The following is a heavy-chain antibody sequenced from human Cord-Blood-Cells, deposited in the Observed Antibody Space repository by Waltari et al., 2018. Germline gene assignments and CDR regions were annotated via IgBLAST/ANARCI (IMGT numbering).Heavy chain of an antibody. CDR3: ARGLRGLRYFDWLLPEYYFDY. J-gene: IGHJ4*02. D-gene: IGHD3-9*01. CDR2: NNHSGST. V-gene: IGHV4-34*01. Sequence: QVQPQQWGPGLLKPSETLSLTCAVYGGSVSGYYWSWNRQPPGKGLEWIGENNHSGSTNYNPSLKSRVTISVDTSKNQFSLKLGPVTAADTAVYYCARGLRGLRYFDWLLPEYYFDYWGQGTLVTVSS. CDR1: GGSVSGYY.